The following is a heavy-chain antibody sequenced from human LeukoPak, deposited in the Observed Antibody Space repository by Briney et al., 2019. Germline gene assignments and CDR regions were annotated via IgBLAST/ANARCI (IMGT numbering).Heavy chain of an antibody. CDR2: IYYSGST. CDR3: ARGPTRYYRDY. CDR1: GGSISSSSYY. V-gene: IGHV4-39*07. J-gene: IGHJ4*02. D-gene: IGHD3-9*01. Sequence: SETLSLTCTVSGGSISSSSYYWGWIRQPPGKGLEWIGSIYYSGSTYYNPPLKSRVTISVDTSKDQFSLKLSSVTAADTAVYYCARGPTRYYRDYWGQGTLVTVSS.